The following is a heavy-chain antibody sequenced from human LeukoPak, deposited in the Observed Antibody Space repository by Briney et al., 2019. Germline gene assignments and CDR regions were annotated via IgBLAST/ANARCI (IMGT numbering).Heavy chain of an antibody. V-gene: IGHV3-7*01. J-gene: IGHJ4*02. Sequence: GGSLRLSCAASGFTFSTYAMSWVRQAPGKGLEWVANIKQDGSEKYYVDSVKGRFTISRDNAKNSLYLQMNSLRAEDTAVYYCARDSPFKEMAPYYFDYWGQGTLVTVSS. CDR3: ARDSPFKEMAPYYFDY. D-gene: IGHD5-24*01. CDR1: GFTFSTYA. CDR2: IKQDGSEK.